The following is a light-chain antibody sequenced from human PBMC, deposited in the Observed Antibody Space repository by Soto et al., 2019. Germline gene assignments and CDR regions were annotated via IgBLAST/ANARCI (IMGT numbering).Light chain of an antibody. CDR1: HGIRND. Sequence: AIKMTQSPSSLSASVGDTVTITCRASHGIRNDLGWYQEKPGKAPKLLIYAASSLQVGVPSRFSGSGSGTDFTLTITSLQTEDFAPYYCLQDYNYPRTFGQGTKVEIK. V-gene: IGKV1-6*01. CDR2: AAS. CDR3: LQDYNYPRT. J-gene: IGKJ1*01.